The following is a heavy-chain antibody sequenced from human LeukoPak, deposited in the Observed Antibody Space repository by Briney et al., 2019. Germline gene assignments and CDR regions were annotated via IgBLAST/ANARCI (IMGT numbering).Heavy chain of an antibody. CDR2: ISGSGGST. CDR3: AKSSRGYVSSFDY. Sequence: VGSLRLSCAASGFTFSSYAMSWVRQAPGKGRWWGSAISGSGGSTYYGEYVEGRFTISRDHSENTLHLQVNSLRAADTAVYYCAKSSRGYVSSFDYWGQGTLVTVSS. CDR1: GFTFSSYA. D-gene: IGHD5-12*01. J-gene: IGHJ4*02. V-gene: IGHV3-23*01.